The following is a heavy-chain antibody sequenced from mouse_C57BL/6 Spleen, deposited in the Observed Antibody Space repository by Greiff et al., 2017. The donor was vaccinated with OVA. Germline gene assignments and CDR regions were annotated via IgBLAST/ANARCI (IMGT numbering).Heavy chain of an antibody. Sequence: EVKLMESGGGLVQPKGSLKLSCAASGFSFNTYAMNWVRQAPGKGLEWVARIRSKSNNYATYYADSVKDRFTISRDDSESMLYLQMNNLKTEDTAMYYCVSGDGNSYWYFDVWGTGTTVTVSS. CDR1: GFSFNTYA. J-gene: IGHJ1*03. D-gene: IGHD2-1*01. CDR3: VSGDGNSYWYFDV. CDR2: IRSKSNNYAT. V-gene: IGHV10-1*01.